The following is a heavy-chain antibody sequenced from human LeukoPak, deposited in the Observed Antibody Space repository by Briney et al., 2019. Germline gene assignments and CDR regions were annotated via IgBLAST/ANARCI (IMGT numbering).Heavy chain of an antibody. J-gene: IGHJ6*03. V-gene: IGHV3-30*02. CDR3: AAGTAMVTPTYYYYYYMDV. Sequence: GGSLRLSCAASGFTFRSYGMHWVRQAPGKGLEWVAFIRYDGSNKYYADSVKGRFTISRDNAKNSLYLQMNSLRAEDTAVYYCAAGTAMVTPTYYYYYYMDVWGKGTTVTVSS. D-gene: IGHD5-18*01. CDR2: IRYDGSNK. CDR1: GFTFRSYG.